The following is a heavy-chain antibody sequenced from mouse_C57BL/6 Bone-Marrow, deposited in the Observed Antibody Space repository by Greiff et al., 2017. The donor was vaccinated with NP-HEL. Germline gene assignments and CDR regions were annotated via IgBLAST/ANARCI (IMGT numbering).Heavy chain of an antibody. CDR1: GFTFSDYG. Sequence: EVMLVESGGGLVKPGGSLKLSCAASGFTFSDYGMHWVRQAPEKGLEWVAYISSGSSTIYYADTVKGRFTISRDNAKNTLFLQMTSLRSEDTAMYYCARLRLRRDWYFDVWGTGTTVTVSS. D-gene: IGHD2-4*01. J-gene: IGHJ1*03. CDR3: ARLRLRRDWYFDV. V-gene: IGHV5-17*01. CDR2: ISSGSSTI.